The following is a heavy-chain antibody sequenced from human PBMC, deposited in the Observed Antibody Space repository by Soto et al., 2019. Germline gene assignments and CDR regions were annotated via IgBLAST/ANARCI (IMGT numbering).Heavy chain of an antibody. CDR3: ARETHYDILTGYFQRLIDY. CDR2: ISAYNGNT. Sequence: ASVRVSCKASGYTFPSHGISWVRQAPGQELEWMGWISAYNGNTNYAQKLQGRVTMTTDTSTSTAYMELRSLRSDDTAVYYCARETHYDILTGYFQRLIDYWGQGTLVTVSS. V-gene: IGHV1-18*01. D-gene: IGHD3-9*01. J-gene: IGHJ4*02. CDR1: GYTFPSHG.